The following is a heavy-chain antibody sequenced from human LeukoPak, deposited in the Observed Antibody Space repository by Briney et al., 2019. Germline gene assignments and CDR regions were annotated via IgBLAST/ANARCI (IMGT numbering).Heavy chain of an antibody. Sequence: SETLSLTCAVYGGSFSGYYWSWIRQPPGKGLEWIGEINHSGSTNYNPSLKSRVTISVDTSKNQFSLKLSSVTAADTAVYYCARGPWVWFGELLYDYWGQGTLVTVSS. CDR1: GGSFSGYY. D-gene: IGHD3-10*01. CDR3: ARGPWVWFGELLYDY. V-gene: IGHV4-34*01. CDR2: INHSGST. J-gene: IGHJ4*02.